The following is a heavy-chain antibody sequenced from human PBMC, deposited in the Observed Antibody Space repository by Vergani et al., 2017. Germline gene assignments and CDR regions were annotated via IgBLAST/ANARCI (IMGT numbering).Heavy chain of an antibody. V-gene: IGHV3-23*04. CDR2: ISGSGGST. J-gene: IGHJ4*02. CDR3: AAMVRGVPDFDY. CDR1: GFTFSDYY. D-gene: IGHD3-10*01. Sequence: VQLVESGGGLVKPGGSLRLSCAASGFTFSDYYMSWIRQAPGKGLEWVSAISGSGGSTYYADSVKGRFTISRDNSKNTLYLQMNSLRAEDTAVYYCAAMVRGVPDFDYWGQGTLVTVSS.